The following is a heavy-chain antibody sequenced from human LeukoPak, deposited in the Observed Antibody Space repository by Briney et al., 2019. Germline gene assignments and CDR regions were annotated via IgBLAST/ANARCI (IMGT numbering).Heavy chain of an antibody. Sequence: PGGSLRLSCAASGFAFSSYSMNWVRQAPGKGLEWVSSISSSYIYYADSVKGRFTISRDNAKNSLYLQMNSLRAEDTAVYYCARDWGDPGIAVLGDYWGQGTLVTVSS. J-gene: IGHJ4*02. D-gene: IGHD6-19*01. CDR1: GFAFSSYS. CDR3: ARDWGDPGIAVLGDY. CDR2: ISSSYI. V-gene: IGHV3-21*01.